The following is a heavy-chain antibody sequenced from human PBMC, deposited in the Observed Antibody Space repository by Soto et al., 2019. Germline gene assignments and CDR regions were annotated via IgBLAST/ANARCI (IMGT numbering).Heavy chain of an antibody. CDR1: GGSFSGYY. CDR2: INHSGST. D-gene: IGHD3-10*01. J-gene: IGHJ4*02. Sequence: SETLSLTCAVYGGSFSGYYWNWIRQPPGKGLEWIGEINHSGSTNYNPSNKSRDTISVDTSKNQFSLRLSSVTAADTAVYYNERVYGRNFFYWCQGTLVTVSS. CDR3: ERVYGRNFFY. V-gene: IGHV4-34*01.